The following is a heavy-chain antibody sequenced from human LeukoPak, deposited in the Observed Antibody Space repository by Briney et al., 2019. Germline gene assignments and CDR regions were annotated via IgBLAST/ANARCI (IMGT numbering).Heavy chain of an antibody. J-gene: IGHJ4*02. V-gene: IGHV3-23*01. D-gene: IGHD3-22*01. Sequence: GGSLRLSCAASGFTFSSYAMSWVRQAPGKGLEWVSAISGSGGSTYYADSVKGRFTISRDNSKNTLYLQMNSLRAEDTAVYYCARAYFYDSSATPDYWGQGTLVTVSS. CDR2: ISGSGGST. CDR3: ARAYFYDSSATPDY. CDR1: GFTFSSYA.